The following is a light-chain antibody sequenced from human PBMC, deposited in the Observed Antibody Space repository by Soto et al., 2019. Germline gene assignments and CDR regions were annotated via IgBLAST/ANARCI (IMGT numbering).Light chain of an antibody. CDR1: QSVSNY. V-gene: IGKV1-39*01. Sequence: DIQMTQSPSSLSASAGDRVTITCRASQSVSNYFNWYQQRPGKAPKLLIYAASTLQSVAPSRFSGSRSGTDFTRTISSLQPEDFATYYCQQRYITPYTFCQGTKLEIK. J-gene: IGKJ2*01. CDR3: QQRYITPYT. CDR2: AAS.